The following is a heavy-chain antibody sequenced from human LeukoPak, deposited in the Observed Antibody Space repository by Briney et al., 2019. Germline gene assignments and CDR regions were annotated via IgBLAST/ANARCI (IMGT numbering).Heavy chain of an antibody. CDR3: AKDAAVVVTAIFWFDP. CDR1: GFTFSSYA. V-gene: IGHV3-23*01. CDR2: ISGSGGST. Sequence: GGSLRLSCAASGFTFSSYAMSWVRQAPGKGLEWVSAISGSGGSTYYADSVKGRFTISRDNSKNTLYLQMNSLRAEDTAVYYCAKDAAVVVTAIFWFDPLGPGNPGHRLL. D-gene: IGHD2-21*02. J-gene: IGHJ5*02.